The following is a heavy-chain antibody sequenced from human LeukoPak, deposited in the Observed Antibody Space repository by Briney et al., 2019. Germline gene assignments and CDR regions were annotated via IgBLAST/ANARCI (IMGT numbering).Heavy chain of an antibody. D-gene: IGHD3-10*01. CDR2: INHSGST. J-gene: IGHJ4*02. CDR1: GGSFSGYY. CDR3: ARGVVGIYGSGTPGLAYFDY. Sequence: SPSETLSLTCAVYGGSFSGYYWSWIRQPPGKGLEWIGEINHSGSTNYNPSLKSRVTISVGTSKNQFSLKLSSVTAADTAVYYCARGVVGIYGSGTPGLAYFDYWGQGTLVTVSS. V-gene: IGHV4-34*01.